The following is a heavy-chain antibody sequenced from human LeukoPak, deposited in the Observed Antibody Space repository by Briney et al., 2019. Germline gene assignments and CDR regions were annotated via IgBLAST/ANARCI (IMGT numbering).Heavy chain of an antibody. Sequence: APVKVSCKASGYTFTGYYMHWVRQAPGQGLEWMGWINPNSGGTNYAQKFQGRVTMTRDTSISTAYMELSRLRSDDTAVYYCARDLYYYGSGSYQYYFDYWGQGTLVTVSS. J-gene: IGHJ4*02. V-gene: IGHV1-2*02. CDR3: ARDLYYYGSGSYQYYFDY. CDR1: GYTFTGYY. D-gene: IGHD3-10*01. CDR2: INPNSGGT.